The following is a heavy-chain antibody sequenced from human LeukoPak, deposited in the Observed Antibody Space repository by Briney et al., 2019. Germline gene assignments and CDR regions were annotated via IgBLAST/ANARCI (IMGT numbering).Heavy chain of an antibody. CDR3: ARRSGYSYGYVFDY. Sequence: SETLSLTCAVYGGSFSGYYWSWIRQPPGKGLEWIGEINHSGSTNYNPSLKSRVTISVDTSKSQFSLKLSSVTAADTAVYYCARRSGYSYGYVFDYWGQGTLVTVSS. J-gene: IGHJ4*02. CDR2: INHSGST. V-gene: IGHV4-34*01. D-gene: IGHD5-18*01. CDR1: GGSFSGYY.